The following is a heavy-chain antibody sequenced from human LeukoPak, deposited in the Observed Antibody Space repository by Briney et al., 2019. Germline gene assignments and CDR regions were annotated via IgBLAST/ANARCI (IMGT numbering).Heavy chain of an antibody. J-gene: IGHJ4*02. D-gene: IGHD5-18*01. Sequence: PGGSLRLSCAASGFTFSSYGMSWVRQAPGKGLEWVSAISGSGGSTYYADSVKGRFTISRDNAKNSLYLQMNSLRAEDTAMYYCARGSSGYSYVFTYWGQGALVTVSS. V-gene: IGHV3-23*01. CDR1: GFTFSSYG. CDR3: ARGSSGYSYVFTY. CDR2: ISGSGGST.